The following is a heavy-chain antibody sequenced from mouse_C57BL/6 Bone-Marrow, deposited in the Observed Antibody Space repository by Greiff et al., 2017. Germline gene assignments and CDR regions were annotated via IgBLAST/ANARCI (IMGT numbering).Heavy chain of an antibody. CDR3: ARSYYGSSCFAY. D-gene: IGHD1-1*01. CDR2: IYPRSGNT. J-gene: IGHJ3*01. V-gene: IGHV1-81*01. CDR1: GYTFTSYG. Sequence: VQLQQSGAELARPGASVKLSCKASGYTFTSYGISWVKQRTGQGLEWIGEIYPRSGNTYYNEKFKGKATLTADKSSSTAYMQLRSLTSEDSAVYFCARSYYGSSCFAYWGQGTLVTVSA.